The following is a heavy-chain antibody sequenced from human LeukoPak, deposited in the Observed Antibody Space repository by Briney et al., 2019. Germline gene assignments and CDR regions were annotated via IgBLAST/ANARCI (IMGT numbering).Heavy chain of an antibody. J-gene: IGHJ6*02. CDR3: ARGRIYSSGYPRMGMDV. Sequence: SETLSLTCAVYGGSFSGYYWSWIRQPPGKGLEWIGEINHSGSTNYNPSLKSRVTISVDTSKNQFSLKLSSVAAAGTAVYYCARGRIYSSGYPRMGMDVWGRGTTVTVSS. CDR2: INHSGST. V-gene: IGHV4-34*01. CDR1: GGSFSGYY. D-gene: IGHD3-22*01.